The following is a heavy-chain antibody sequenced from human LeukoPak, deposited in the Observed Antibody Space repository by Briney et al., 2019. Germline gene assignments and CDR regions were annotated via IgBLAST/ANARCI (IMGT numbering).Heavy chain of an antibody. CDR2: ISDDGGNK. J-gene: IGHJ6*02. CDR3: VKGIRGYYYNMDV. Sequence: GGSLRLSCAASGFTFSSYGMHWVRQAPGKGLEWVAVISDDGGNKYYADSVKGRFTTSRDKSKSTLYLQMNSLRVEDTAIYYCVKGIRGYYYNMDVWGQGTTVTVSS. CDR1: GFTFSSYG. V-gene: IGHV3-30*18.